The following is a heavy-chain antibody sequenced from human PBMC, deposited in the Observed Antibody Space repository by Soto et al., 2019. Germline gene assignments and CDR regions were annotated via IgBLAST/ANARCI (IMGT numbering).Heavy chain of an antibody. CDR1: GYTLTELS. D-gene: IGHD2-2*01. V-gene: IGHV1-24*01. CDR2: FDPEDGET. J-gene: IGHJ4*02. Sequence: ASVKVSCKVSGYTLTELSMHWVRQAPGKGLEWMGGFDPEDGETIYAQKFQGRVTMTEDTSTDTAYMELSSLRSEDTAVYYCATRTRYHAVWDYWGQGTLVTVSS. CDR3: ATRTRYHAVWDY.